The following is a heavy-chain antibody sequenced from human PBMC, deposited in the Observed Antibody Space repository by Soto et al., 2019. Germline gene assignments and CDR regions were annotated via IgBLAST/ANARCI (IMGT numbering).Heavy chain of an antibody. CDR1: GFTFSSYG. CDR3: ARGQGYIGGYAFDI. Sequence: EVQLVESGGGLVQPGRSLRLSCAASGFTFSSYGMHWVRQAPGKGLVWVSRINSDGSSPSYADSVKGRFTISRDNVKNTLYLEINSLSAEGKGVYYCARGQGYIGGYAFDIWGQGTTVTVSS. D-gene: IGHD5-18*01. V-gene: IGHV3-74*01. CDR2: INSDGSSP. J-gene: IGHJ3*02.